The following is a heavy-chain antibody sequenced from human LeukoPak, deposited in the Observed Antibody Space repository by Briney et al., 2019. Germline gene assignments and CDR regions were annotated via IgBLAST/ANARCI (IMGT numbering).Heavy chain of an antibody. J-gene: IGHJ4*02. CDR3: ARFDYAAYLAFDY. V-gene: IGHV3-21*01. D-gene: IGHD4-17*01. Sequence: GGSLRLSCAASGFTFSSFTMNWVRQAPGKGLEWVSSISSTSTYIHYADSVKGRFTISRDNSKNSLYLQMNSLRAEDTAVYYCARFDYAAYLAFDYWGQGTLVTVSS. CDR2: ISSTSTYI. CDR1: GFTFSSFT.